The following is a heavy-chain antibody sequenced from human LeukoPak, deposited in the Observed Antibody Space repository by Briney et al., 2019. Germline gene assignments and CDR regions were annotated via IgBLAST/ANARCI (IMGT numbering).Heavy chain of an antibody. CDR1: GFTFSSYG. V-gene: IGHV3-30*02. D-gene: IGHD6-13*01. CDR3: ARRIAAAGLDY. J-gene: IGHJ4*02. Sequence: PGGSLRLSCAASGFTFSSYGMHWVRQAPGKGLEWVAFIRYDGSNKYYADSVKGRFTISRDNSKNTLYLQMNSLRAEDTAVYYCARRIAAAGLDYWGQGTLVTVSS. CDR2: IRYDGSNK.